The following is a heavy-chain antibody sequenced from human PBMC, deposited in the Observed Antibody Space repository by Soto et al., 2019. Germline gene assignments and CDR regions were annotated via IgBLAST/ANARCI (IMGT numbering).Heavy chain of an antibody. CDR2: ISYDGNNR. J-gene: IGHJ4*02. D-gene: IGHD3-10*01. Sequence: GGSLRLSCAASGFTFSSYAIHWVRQAPGKGLEWVAVISYDGNNRYYADSVTGRFTISRDNSKNTLYLQMNSLSTEGTAVYYCARDQYPLPWFGELFDYWGQGALDTVSS. V-gene: IGHV3-30-3*01. CDR3: ARDQYPLPWFGELFDY. CDR1: GFTFSSYA.